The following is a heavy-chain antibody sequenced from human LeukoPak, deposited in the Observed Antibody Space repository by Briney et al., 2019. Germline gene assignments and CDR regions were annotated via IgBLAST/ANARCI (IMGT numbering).Heavy chain of an antibody. Sequence: GESLKISCKGSGYSFTTYWIGWVRQMPGKGLEWIGIIFPGDSETTYRPSLQGQVTISADKSINTAYLQWSSLRASDTAMYYCARRLHSSGWYDDYFDYWGQGTLVTVSS. CDR3: ARRLHSSGWYDDYFDY. CDR2: IFPGDSET. CDR1: GYSFTTYW. J-gene: IGHJ4*02. V-gene: IGHV5-51*01. D-gene: IGHD6-19*01.